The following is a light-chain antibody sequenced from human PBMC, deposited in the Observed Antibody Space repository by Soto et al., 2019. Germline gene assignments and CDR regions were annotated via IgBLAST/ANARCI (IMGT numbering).Light chain of an antibody. Sequence: EVVLTQSPGTLSLSPGETATLSCRASQSVSNNYLAWYQQKPGQAPRLLIYDASNRATGIPARFSGSGSGTDFTLTISSLEPEDFAVYYCQQRSNWPLTFGGGTKVDI. V-gene: IGKV3-11*01. CDR3: QQRSNWPLT. J-gene: IGKJ4*01. CDR1: QSVSNNY. CDR2: DAS.